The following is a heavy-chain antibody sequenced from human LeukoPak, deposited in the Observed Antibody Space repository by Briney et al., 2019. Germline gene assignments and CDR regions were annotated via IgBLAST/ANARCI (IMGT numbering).Heavy chain of an antibody. CDR3: ATRTYYDSSGPPDY. CDR1: GYTFTGYY. CDR2: INPNSGGT. V-gene: IGHV1-2*02. Sequence: ASVKVSCKASGYTFTGYYMHWVRQAPGQGLEWMVWINPNSGGTNYAQKFQGRVTMTRDTSISTAYMELSRLRSDDTAVYYCATRTYYDSSGPPDYWGQGTLVTVSS. D-gene: IGHD3-22*01. J-gene: IGHJ4*02.